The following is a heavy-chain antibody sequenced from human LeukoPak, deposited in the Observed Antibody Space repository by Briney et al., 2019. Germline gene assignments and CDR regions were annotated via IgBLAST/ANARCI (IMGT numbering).Heavy chain of an antibody. CDR3: AKDGPAMVRGVIGP. D-gene: IGHD3-10*01. V-gene: IGHV3-30*18. CDR1: GFTFSSYG. Sequence: HTGGSLRLSCAASGFTFSSYGMHWVRQAPGKGLEWVAVISYDGSNKYYADSVKGRFTISRDNSKNTLYLQMNSLRAEDTAVYYCAKDGPAMVRGVIGPWGQGTLVTVSS. J-gene: IGHJ5*02. CDR2: ISYDGSNK.